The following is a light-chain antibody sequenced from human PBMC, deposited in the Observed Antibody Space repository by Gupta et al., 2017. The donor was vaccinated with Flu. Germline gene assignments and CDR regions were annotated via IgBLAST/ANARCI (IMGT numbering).Light chain of an antibody. CDR3: QQSYSTPLT. J-gene: IGKJ4*01. Sequence: DIQMTQSPSSPSASVGDRVTSTCRASQSSSSYLNWYQQKPGKAPKLLIYAASSLQSGVPSRFSGSGSGTDFTLTISSLQPEDFATYYCQQSYSTPLTFGGGTKVEIK. V-gene: IGKV1-39*01. CDR2: AAS. CDR1: QSSSSY.